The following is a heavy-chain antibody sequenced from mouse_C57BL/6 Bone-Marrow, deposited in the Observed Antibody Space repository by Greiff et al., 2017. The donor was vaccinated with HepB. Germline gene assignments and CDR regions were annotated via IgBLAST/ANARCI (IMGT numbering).Heavy chain of an antibody. V-gene: IGHV1-72*01. D-gene: IGHD1-1*01. J-gene: IGHJ3*01. CDR1: GYTFTSYW. CDR2: IDSNSGGT. CDR3: ARSHYYGSSYGFAY. Sequence: VQLQQPGAELVKPGASVKLSCKASGYTFTSYWMHWVKQRPGRGLEWIGRIDSNSGGTKYNEKFKSKATLTVDKHSSTAYMQLSSLTSEDSAVYYCARSHYYGSSYGFAYWGQGTLVTVSA.